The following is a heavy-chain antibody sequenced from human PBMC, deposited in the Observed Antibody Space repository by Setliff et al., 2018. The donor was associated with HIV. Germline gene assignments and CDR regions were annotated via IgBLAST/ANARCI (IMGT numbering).Heavy chain of an antibody. D-gene: IGHD3-3*01. CDR2: IYPENSDA. CDR3: ARLSQRIRIFGVINRGEEFDI. CDR1: GYSFPNNW. V-gene: IGHV5-51*01. J-gene: IGHJ3*02. Sequence: PGESLKISCKGSGYSFPNNWIGWVRQMSGKGLEWMGFIYPENSDARYSPSFEGQVTISADKSNTTAYLQWSSLKASDTAMYFCARLSQRIRIFGVINRGEEFDIWCQGTMVTVSS.